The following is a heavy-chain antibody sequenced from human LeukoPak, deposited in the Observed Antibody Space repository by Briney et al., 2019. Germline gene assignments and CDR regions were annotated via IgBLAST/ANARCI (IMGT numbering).Heavy chain of an antibody. Sequence: PSETLSLTCTVSGASFSPYYWSWIRQPPGKGLEWIGYVFYTGSTTYNPSLKSRLTISVDTSKSQFSLKLNSVTAADTAVYYCARDLGPSRGFDYWGRGTLVTVSS. CDR2: VFYTGST. V-gene: IGHV4-59*01. D-gene: IGHD3-10*01. CDR3: ARDLGPSRGFDY. J-gene: IGHJ4*02. CDR1: GASFSPYY.